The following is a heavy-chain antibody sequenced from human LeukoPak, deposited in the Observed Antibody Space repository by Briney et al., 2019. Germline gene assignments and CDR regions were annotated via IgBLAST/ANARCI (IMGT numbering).Heavy chain of an antibody. J-gene: IGHJ5*02. CDR2: INPNSGGT. Sequence: ASVTVSCKASGYTFTSYYMHWVRQAPGQGLEWMGWINPNSGGTNYAQKFQGRVTMTRDTSISTAYMELSRLRSDDTAVYYCARGHCSSTSCSDPWGQGTLVTVSS. V-gene: IGHV1-2*02. CDR3: ARGHCSSTSCSDP. D-gene: IGHD2-2*01. CDR1: GYTFTSYY.